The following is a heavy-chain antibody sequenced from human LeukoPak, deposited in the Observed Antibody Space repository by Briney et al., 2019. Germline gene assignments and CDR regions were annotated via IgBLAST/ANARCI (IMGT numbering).Heavy chain of an antibody. V-gene: IGHV3-30*02. D-gene: IGHD3-10*01. CDR2: IRFDGSKK. J-gene: IGHJ4*02. CDR1: GFTFSNYG. Sequence: GGSLRLSCAPSGFTFSNYGMHWVRQAPGKGLEWVAFIRFDGSKKYYADSVKGRFTISRDNAKNTLYLQMNSLRAEDTAVYYCARDFAWVPSGYFDYWGQGTLVTVSS. CDR3: ARDFAWVPSGYFDY.